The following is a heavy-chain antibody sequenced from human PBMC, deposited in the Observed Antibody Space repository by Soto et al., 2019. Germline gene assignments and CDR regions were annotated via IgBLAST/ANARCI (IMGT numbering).Heavy chain of an antibody. CDR1: GGTFSSYA. V-gene: IGHV1-69*13. CDR2: IIPIFGTA. Sequence: SVKVSCKASGGTFSSYAISWVRQAPGQGLEWMGGIIPIFGTANYAQKFQGRVTITADESTSTAYMELSSLRSEDTAVYYCARPVEMATISRSYLFYWGQGTPVTVSS. J-gene: IGHJ4*02. D-gene: IGHD5-12*01. CDR3: ARPVEMATISRSYLFY.